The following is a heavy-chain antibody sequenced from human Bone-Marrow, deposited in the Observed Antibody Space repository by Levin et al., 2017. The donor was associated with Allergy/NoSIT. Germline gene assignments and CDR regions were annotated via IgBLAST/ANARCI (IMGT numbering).Heavy chain of an antibody. Sequence: GSLRLSCAASGFTFSSNSMNWVRQAPGKGLEWVSYISSSSSTIYYADSVKGRFTVSRDNAKNSLYLQMNSLRAEDTAVYYCARASGSGRYAFDIWGQGTTVTVSS. J-gene: IGHJ3*02. V-gene: IGHV3-48*01. D-gene: IGHD3-10*01. CDR2: ISSSSSTI. CDR3: ARASGSGRYAFDI. CDR1: GFTFSSNS.